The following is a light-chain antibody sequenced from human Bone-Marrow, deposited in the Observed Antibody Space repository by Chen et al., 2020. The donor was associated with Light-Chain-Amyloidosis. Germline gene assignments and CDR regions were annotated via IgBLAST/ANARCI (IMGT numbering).Light chain of an antibody. Sequence: EIHMTQSPSSMSASVGDRVTITCRASQSIRYYLNWYQQKPGKAPKLLIYAAYTLQSGVPSRFSGSGSETDFTLTISSLQPEDFATYYCQQTYSTPLTFGGGTKVDIK. CDR1: QSIRYY. CDR2: AAY. V-gene: IGKV1-39*01. CDR3: QQTYSTPLT. J-gene: IGKJ4*01.